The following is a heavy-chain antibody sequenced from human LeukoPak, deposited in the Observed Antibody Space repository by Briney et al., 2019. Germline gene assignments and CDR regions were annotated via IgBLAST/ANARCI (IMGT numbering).Heavy chain of an antibody. CDR3: ARGKRKIGDAFDI. V-gene: IGHV3-9*03. CDR1: GFTFDDYA. D-gene: IGHD2-21*01. CDR2: ISWNSGSI. Sequence: PGGSLRLSCAASGFTFDDYAMRWVRQAPGKGLEWVSGISWNSGSIGYADSVKGRFTISRDNAKNSLYLQMNSLRAEDMALYYCARGKRKIGDAFDIWGQGTMVTVSS. J-gene: IGHJ3*02.